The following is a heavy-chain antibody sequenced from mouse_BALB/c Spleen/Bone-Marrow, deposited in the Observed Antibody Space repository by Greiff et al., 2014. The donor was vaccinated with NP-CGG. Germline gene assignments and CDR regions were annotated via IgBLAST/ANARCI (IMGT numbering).Heavy chain of an antibody. J-gene: IGHJ4*01. Sequence: VHVKQSGAEIVRPGALVKLSCKASGFNIKDYYMQWVKQRPEQGLEWIGWIDPENGNTIYDPKFQGKASITADTSSNTAYLQLSSLTSEDTAVYDCARGDGYAMDYWGQGTSVTVSS. CDR2: IDPENGNT. V-gene: IGHV14-1*02. CDR1: GFNIKDYY. CDR3: ARGDGYAMDY.